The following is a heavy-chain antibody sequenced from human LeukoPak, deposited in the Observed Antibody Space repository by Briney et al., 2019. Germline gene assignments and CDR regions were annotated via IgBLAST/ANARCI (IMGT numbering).Heavy chain of an antibody. J-gene: IGHJ4*02. V-gene: IGHV3-13*01. Sequence: AGGSLRLSCAASGFTFSSYDMHWARQVTGKGLEWVSAIDNGGDTYYPGSVKGRFTISRENAKKSLYLQMNSLRAGDTAVYYCARVAAGGKGFDCWGQGTLVTVSS. CDR1: GFTFSSYD. D-gene: IGHD6-13*01. CDR3: ARVAAGGKGFDC. CDR2: IDNGGDT.